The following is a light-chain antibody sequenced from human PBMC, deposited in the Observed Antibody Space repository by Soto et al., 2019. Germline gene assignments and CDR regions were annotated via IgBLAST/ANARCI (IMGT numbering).Light chain of an antibody. CDR2: AAS. Sequence: DIQMTQSPSSPSASVGDRVTITCRASQDINIFLAWFQQKPGQAPKALIHAASTLRAGVPSRFSGSGSGTDFTLTISSLQPEDLATYYCQQYHSYPITFGRGTRLEIK. CDR1: QDINIF. J-gene: IGKJ5*01. V-gene: IGKV1-16*01. CDR3: QQYHSYPIT.